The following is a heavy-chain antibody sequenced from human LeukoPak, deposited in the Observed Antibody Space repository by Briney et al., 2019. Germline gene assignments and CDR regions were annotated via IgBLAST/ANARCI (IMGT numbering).Heavy chain of an antibody. Sequence: SETLSLTCTVSGGSISSYYWSWIRQPPGKGLEWIGYIYYSGSTNYNPSLKSRVTISVDTSKNQFSLKLSSVTAADTAVYYCALQGDDAFDIWGQGTMVTVSS. CDR1: GGSISSYY. D-gene: IGHD3-16*01. CDR2: IYYSGST. V-gene: IGHV4-59*08. J-gene: IGHJ3*02. CDR3: ALQGDDAFDI.